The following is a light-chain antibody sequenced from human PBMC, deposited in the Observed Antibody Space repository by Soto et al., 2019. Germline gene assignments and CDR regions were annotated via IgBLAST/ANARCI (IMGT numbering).Light chain of an antibody. CDR2: DDR. J-gene: IGLJ3*02. V-gene: IGLV3-21*02. CDR3: QVWDSSSDHWV. CDR1: NIGGRS. Sequence: SYELTQPPSVSVAPGQTARITCGGSNIGGRSVHWYQQKPGQAPILVVYDDRDRPSGIPERFSGSNSGNTATLTISRVEVGDEADYYCQVWDSSSDHWVFGGGTKPPS.